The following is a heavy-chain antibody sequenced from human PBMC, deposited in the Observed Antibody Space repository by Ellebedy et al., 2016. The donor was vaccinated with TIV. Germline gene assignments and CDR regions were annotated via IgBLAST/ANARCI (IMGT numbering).Heavy chain of an antibody. J-gene: IGHJ4*02. V-gene: IGHV4-34*01. CDR1: GGSFSGYY. CDR3: ARGGRLLTGYYYFDY. CDR2: INHSGST. Sequence: SETLSLTXAVYGGSFSGYYWSWIRQPPGKGLEWIGEINHSGSTNYNPSLKSRVTISVDTSKNQFSLKLSSVTAADTAVYYCARGGRLLTGYYYFDYWGQGTLVTVSS. D-gene: IGHD3-9*01.